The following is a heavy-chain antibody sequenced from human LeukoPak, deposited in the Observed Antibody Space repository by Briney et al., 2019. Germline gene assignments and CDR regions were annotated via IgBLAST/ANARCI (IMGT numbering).Heavy chain of an antibody. CDR3: ARELREHGIFDI. V-gene: IGHV3-7*03. J-gene: IGHJ3*02. CDR2: IKQDGSEK. D-gene: IGHD1-26*01. CDR1: GFNFINTW. Sequence: GGSLRLSCAASGFNFINTWMSWVRQAPGKGLEWVANIKQDGSEKYYVDSVKGRFTISRDNSKNTVYLQMNSLRAEDTAVYYCARELREHGIFDIWGQGTMVTVSS.